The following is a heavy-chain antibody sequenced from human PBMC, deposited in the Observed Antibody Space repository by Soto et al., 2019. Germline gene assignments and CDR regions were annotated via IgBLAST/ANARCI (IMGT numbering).Heavy chain of an antibody. D-gene: IGHD6-19*01. CDR1: GGSISSYY. J-gene: IGHJ4*02. CDR3: ARVSPSYSSGWYYFDY. CDR2: IYYSGST. Sequence: SETLSLTCTVAGGSISSYYLSWIRQPPGKGLEWIGYIYYSGSTNYNPSLKSRVTISVDTSKNQFSLKLNSVTAADTAVYYCARVSPSYSSGWYYFDYWGQGTLVTVSS. V-gene: IGHV4-59*01.